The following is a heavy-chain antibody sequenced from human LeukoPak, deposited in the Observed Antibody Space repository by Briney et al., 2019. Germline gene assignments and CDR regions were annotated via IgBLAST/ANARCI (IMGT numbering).Heavy chain of an antibody. Sequence: GGSLRLSCTASGFTFSCCDMQWVRQAPGKGLEWVALIRSEGSNEYYADSVKGRFTISRDNSKNTLYLQINSLRPEDTAVYYCAKVYFGEFDPWSQGTLVTVSS. CDR1: GFTFSCCD. CDR3: AKVYFGEFDP. J-gene: IGHJ5*02. V-gene: IGHV3-30*02. CDR2: IRSEGSNE. D-gene: IGHD3-10*01.